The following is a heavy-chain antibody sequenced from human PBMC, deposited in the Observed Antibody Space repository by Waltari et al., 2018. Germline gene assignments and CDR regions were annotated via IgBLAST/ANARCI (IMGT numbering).Heavy chain of an antibody. CDR3: ARHVVGGGGWCGDCQGYFDL. Sequence: QLQLQESGPGLVKPSETLSLTCTVSGGSISSSSYYWGWLRPPPGKGREWIGNSYESGSYYYNPSLKSRVTTSLDTSKSQFSRKLSSVTAAETAVYDCARHVVGGGGWCGDCQGYFDLWGRGTLVTVSS. J-gene: IGHJ2*01. D-gene: IGHD3-10*01. CDR2: SYESGSY. V-gene: IGHV4-39*07. CDR1: GGSISSSSYY.